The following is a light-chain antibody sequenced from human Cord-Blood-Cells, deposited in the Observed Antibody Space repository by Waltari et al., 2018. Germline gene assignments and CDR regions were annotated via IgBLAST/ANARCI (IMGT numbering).Light chain of an antibody. CDR3: SSYTSSSTYV. V-gene: IGLV2-14*01. J-gene: IGLJ1*01. CDR2: DVS. CDR1: SSDVGGYNY. Sequence: QSALTQPASVSGSPGQSITISCTGTSSDVGGYNYVSWYQQHPGKAPKLMIYDVSNRPSGVSNRFSGSNSGNTASLTISGLQAEDEADYYCSSYTSSSTYVFGTGTEVTVL.